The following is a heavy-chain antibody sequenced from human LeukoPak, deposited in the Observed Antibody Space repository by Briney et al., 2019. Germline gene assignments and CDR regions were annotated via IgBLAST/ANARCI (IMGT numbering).Heavy chain of an antibody. CDR1: GGSISSYY. Sequence: SETLSLTCTVSGGSISSYYWSWIRQPPGNGLEWIGYIYYSGSTNYNPSLKSRVTISVDTSKNQFSLKLSSVTAADTAVYYCARHLRKYSSGYYFDYWGQGTLVTVSS. V-gene: IGHV4-59*08. CDR2: IYYSGST. J-gene: IGHJ4*02. CDR3: ARHLRKYSSGYYFDY. D-gene: IGHD6-19*01.